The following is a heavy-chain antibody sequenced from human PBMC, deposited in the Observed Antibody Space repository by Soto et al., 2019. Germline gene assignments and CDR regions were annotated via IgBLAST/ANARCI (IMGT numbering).Heavy chain of an antibody. J-gene: IGHJ5*02. CDR1: GDSVSSNSAA. CDR3: ARDAVVRGVHWFDP. CDR2: TYYRSRWYN. V-gene: IGHV6-1*01. D-gene: IGHD3-10*01. Sequence: PSQTLSLTCGISGDSVSSNSAAWNWIRQSPSRGLEWLGRTYYRSRWYNDYALSVKSRITINPDTSKNQFSLQLNSVSPEDTAVYYCARDAVVRGVHWFDPWGQGTLVTVSS.